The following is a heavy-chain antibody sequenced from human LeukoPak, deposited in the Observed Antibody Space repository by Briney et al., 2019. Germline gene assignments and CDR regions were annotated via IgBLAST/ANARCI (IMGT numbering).Heavy chain of an antibody. J-gene: IGHJ4*02. CDR2: ISAYNGNT. CDR1: GYTFTSYG. V-gene: IGHV1-18*01. CDR3: ARVRNYYDSSGYEYASLDY. Sequence: GASVKVSRKASGYTFTSYGISWVRQAPGQGLEWMGWISAYNGNTNYAQKLQGRVTMTTDTSTSTAYMELRSLRSDDTAVYYCARVRNYYDSSGYEYASLDYWGQGTLVTVSS. D-gene: IGHD3-22*01.